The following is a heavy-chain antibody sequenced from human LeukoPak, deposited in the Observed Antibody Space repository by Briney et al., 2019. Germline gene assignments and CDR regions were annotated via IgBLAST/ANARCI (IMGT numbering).Heavy chain of an antibody. J-gene: IGHJ6*02. CDR1: GFTFSRYA. Sequence: GGSLRLSCAASGFTFSRYAMSWVRQAPGKGLEWVSAISGSGGSTYYADSVKGRFTISRDNSKNTLYLQMNSLRAEDTAVYYCAKDLSSSWYVANYYYYYGMDVWGQGTTVTVSS. CDR3: AKDLSSSWYVANYYYYYGMDV. V-gene: IGHV3-23*01. D-gene: IGHD6-13*01. CDR2: ISGSGGST.